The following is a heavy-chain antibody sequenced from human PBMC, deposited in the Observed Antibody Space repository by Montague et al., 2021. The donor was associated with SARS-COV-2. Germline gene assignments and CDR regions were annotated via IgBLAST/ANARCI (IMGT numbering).Heavy chain of an antibody. V-gene: IGHV4-61*02. CDR2: IYTSGTT. Sequence: TLSLTCTVSGGSISSGSYYWSWIRQPAGKGLEWIGRIYTSGTTDYSFSLKSRDTISVDTSKNQFSLKLTSVTAADTAVYYCARAHSGSWAHLDNWGQGSLVTVPS. CDR1: GGSISSGSYY. D-gene: IGHD5-12*01. CDR3: ARAHSGSWAHLDN. J-gene: IGHJ4*02.